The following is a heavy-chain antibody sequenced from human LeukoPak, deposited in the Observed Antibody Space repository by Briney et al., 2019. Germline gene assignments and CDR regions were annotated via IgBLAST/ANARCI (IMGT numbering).Heavy chain of an antibody. Sequence: GGSLRLSCAASGFTVSSNYMSWVRQAPGKGLEWVSYITGSSSTISYADSVKGRFTISRDNARNSLYLQMNSLRAEDTAVYYCATDRHWAFDYWGQGTLVTVSS. J-gene: IGHJ4*02. CDR2: ITGSSSTI. V-gene: IGHV3-48*01. CDR3: ATDRHWAFDY. CDR1: GFTVSSNY. D-gene: IGHD3-16*01.